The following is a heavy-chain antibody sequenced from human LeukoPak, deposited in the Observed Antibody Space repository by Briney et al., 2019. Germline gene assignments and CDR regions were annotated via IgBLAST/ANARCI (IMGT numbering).Heavy chain of an antibody. CDR2: IYYSGTT. D-gene: IGHD2-15*01. V-gene: IGHV4-39*01. CDR1: GGSITSNTYY. CDR3: ASQYCSGGSCYYYGTDV. J-gene: IGHJ6*02. Sequence: SETLSLTCSVSGGSITSNTYYWGWVRQPPGKGLEWVGNIYYSGTTYYNPSLKSRVTISVDTSKNQFSLQLSSVTAADTAVYYCASQYCSGGSCYYYGTDVWGQGTTVTVSS.